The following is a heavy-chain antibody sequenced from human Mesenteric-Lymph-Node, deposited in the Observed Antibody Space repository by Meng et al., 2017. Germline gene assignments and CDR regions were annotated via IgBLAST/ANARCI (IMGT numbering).Heavy chain of an antibody. Sequence: QVQLKQWGAEGLKPSETLSLTCAVYGGSLRGYYWSWIRQPPGKGLEWMGEVYHNGVTKYSPSLRSRVVISIDTSKTQFSLNLRSVSAADTAMYYCARGGATPMIIKYWGPGTLVTVSS. CDR1: GGSLRGYY. CDR3: ARGGATPMIIKY. V-gene: IGHV4-34*02. J-gene: IGHJ4*02. D-gene: IGHD3-10*01. CDR2: VYHNGVT.